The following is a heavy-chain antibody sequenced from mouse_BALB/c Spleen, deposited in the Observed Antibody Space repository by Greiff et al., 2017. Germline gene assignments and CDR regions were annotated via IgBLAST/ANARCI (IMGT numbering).Heavy chain of an antibody. CDR3: AREIYYGNSDYAMDY. Sequence: EVQRVESGGGLVQPGGSLRLSCATSGFTFSDFYMEWVRQPPGKRLEWIAASRNKANDYTTEYSASVKGRFIVSRDTSQSILYLQMNALRAEDTAIYYCAREIYYGNSDYAMDYWGQGTSVTVSS. J-gene: IGHJ4*01. CDR1: GFTFSDFY. D-gene: IGHD2-1*01. CDR2: SRNKANDYTT. V-gene: IGHV7-1*02.